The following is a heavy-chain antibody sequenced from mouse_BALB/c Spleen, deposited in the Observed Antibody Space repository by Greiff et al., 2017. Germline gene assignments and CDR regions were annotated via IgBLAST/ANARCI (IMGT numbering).Heavy chain of an antibody. CDR1: GYTFTDYV. V-gene: IGHV1-77*01. J-gene: IGHJ3*01. Sequence: QVQLKQSGPELVKPGASVKMSCKASGYTFTDYVISWVKQRTGQGLEWIGEIYPGSGSTYYNEKFKGKATLTVDKSSSTAYMQLKSLTSEDSAVYYCARRGDDGYYAYWGQGTLVTVSA. CDR3: ARRGDDGYYAY. D-gene: IGHD2-3*01. CDR2: IYPGSGST.